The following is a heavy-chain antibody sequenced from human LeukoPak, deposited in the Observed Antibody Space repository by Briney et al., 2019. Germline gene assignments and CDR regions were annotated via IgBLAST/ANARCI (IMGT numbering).Heavy chain of an antibody. CDR1: GFTFRFYA. D-gene: IGHD6-13*01. J-gene: IGHJ3*02. Sequence: GGSLRLSCAGSGFTFRFYAMTRVRLAPGEGLEWVSGISGDASVSRHADSVKGRFNISRDNSKNTLYLQLNGLRVEDTAIYYCAKAYSSSLYGDAFHIWGQGTMVTVSP. CDR2: ISGDASVS. CDR3: AKAYSSSLYGDAFHI. V-gene: IGHV3-23*01.